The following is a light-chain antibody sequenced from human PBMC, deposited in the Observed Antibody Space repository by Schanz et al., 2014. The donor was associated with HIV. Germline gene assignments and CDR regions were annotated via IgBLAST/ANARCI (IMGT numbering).Light chain of an antibody. Sequence: DIQLTQSPSFLSASVGDRVTITCRASQGISSHLAWYQQKSGQALRLLIYSASSLQTGVPSRFSGSGSGTEFTLTITSLQPEDFATYYCQQYDSVSWTFGQGTTVEAK. CDR1: QGISSH. CDR2: SAS. V-gene: IGKV1-9*01. J-gene: IGKJ1*01. CDR3: QQYDSVSWT.